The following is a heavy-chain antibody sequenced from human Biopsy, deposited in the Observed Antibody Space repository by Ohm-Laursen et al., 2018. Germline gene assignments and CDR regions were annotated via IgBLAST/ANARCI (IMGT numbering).Heavy chain of an antibody. CDR1: GGSISSYY. CDR2: IFYSGST. D-gene: IGHD5-24*01. CDR3: AREENGDNHVAPGSWFDP. Sequence: SHTLSLTCNVSGGSISSYYWSWIRQSPRKGMEWVGFIFYSGSTYYNPSLKIRTTISVDSSKNQFSLTLRSVTAADTAVYYCAREENGDNHVAPGSWFDPWGRGTLVTVSS. V-gene: IGHV4-59*01. J-gene: IGHJ5*02.